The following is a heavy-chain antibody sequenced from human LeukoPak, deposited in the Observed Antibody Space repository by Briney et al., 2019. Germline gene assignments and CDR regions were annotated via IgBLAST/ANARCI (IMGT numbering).Heavy chain of an antibody. J-gene: IGHJ3*02. V-gene: IGHV3-30*02. Sequence: GGSLRPSCAASGFTFSSYGMHWVRQAPGEGLEWVAFIRYDGTNKYYTDSVKGRFTISRDNSKKTLYLQMNSLRAEDTAVYYCAKDLGTRSVHDGFDIWGQGTMVTVSS. CDR1: GFTFSSYG. CDR3: AKDLGTRSVHDGFDI. CDR2: IRYDGTNK. D-gene: IGHD1-1*01.